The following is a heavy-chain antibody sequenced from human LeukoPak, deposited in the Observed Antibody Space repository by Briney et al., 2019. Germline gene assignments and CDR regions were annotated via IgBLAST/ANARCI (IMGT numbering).Heavy chain of an antibody. CDR3: ARERVYDSSGYYYFDY. J-gene: IGHJ4*02. CDR1: GYTFTSYG. D-gene: IGHD3-22*01. Sequence: ASVKVSCKASGYTFTSYGISWVRQAPGQGLEWMGWISAYNGNTNYAQKLQGRVTMTTDTSTSTAYMELRSLRSDDTAVYHCARERVYDSSGYYYFDYWGQGTLVTVSS. V-gene: IGHV1-18*01. CDR2: ISAYNGNT.